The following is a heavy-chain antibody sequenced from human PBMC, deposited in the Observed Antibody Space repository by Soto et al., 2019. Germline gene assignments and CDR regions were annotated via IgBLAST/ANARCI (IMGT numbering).Heavy chain of an antibody. V-gene: IGHV1-69*01. CDR3: ACNWGNSLKNWLAP. CDR2: IIPVLATT. CDR1: TGTFPHYA. D-gene: IGHD7-27*01. J-gene: IGHJ5*02. Sequence: QVQLVQSGPEVKKPGSSVKVSCMASTGTFPHYALSWVRQAPGQGLEWMGGIIPVLATTTYAQKFQGRVSITADESTSTAYMELSSLRSDVTAVYYCACNWGNSLKNWLAPWGQGTLVTVSS.